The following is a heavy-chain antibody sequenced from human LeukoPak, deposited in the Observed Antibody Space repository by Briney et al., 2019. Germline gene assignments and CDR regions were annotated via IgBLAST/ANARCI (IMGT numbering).Heavy chain of an antibody. CDR3: ARKRPNYFDY. CDR2: LHSGGRT. CDR1: GLTVSSNY. Sequence: GGPLRLSCAASGLTVSSNYMSWVRQAPGKGLQWVSVLHSGGRTFYADSVKGRFTLSRDNAKNSLYLQMNSLRAEDTALYYCARKRPNYFDYWGQGTLVTVSS. J-gene: IGHJ4*02. V-gene: IGHV3-53*01.